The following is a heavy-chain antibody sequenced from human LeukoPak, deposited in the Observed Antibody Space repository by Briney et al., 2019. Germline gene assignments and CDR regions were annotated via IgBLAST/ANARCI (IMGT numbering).Heavy chain of an antibody. J-gene: IGHJ4*02. CDR3: ARDRSLEGIIEYYFDY. D-gene: IGHD3-16*02. CDR1: GYTFTGYY. Sequence: ASVKVSCKASGYTFTGYYMHWVRQAPGQGLEWVGLINPSGGSTNYAQKFQGRVTTTRDMSTSTVYMELSSLRPEDTAVYYCARDRSLEGIIEYYFDYWGQGTLVTVSS. CDR2: INPSGGST. V-gene: IGHV1-46*01.